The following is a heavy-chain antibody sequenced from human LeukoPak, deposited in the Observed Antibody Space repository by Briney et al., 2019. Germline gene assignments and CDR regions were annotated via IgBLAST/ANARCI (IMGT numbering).Heavy chain of an antibody. Sequence: PSETLSLTCTVSGGSISSDYWSWIRQPPGKGLEWIGYIYYSGSIDYNPSLKSRVTISVDTSKNQFSLKLTSVTAADTAVYYCARATRDTIFGVVIANGMDVWGQGTTVTVSS. V-gene: IGHV4-59*01. J-gene: IGHJ6*02. CDR3: ARATRDTIFGVVIANGMDV. CDR1: GGSISSDY. CDR2: IYYSGSI. D-gene: IGHD3-3*01.